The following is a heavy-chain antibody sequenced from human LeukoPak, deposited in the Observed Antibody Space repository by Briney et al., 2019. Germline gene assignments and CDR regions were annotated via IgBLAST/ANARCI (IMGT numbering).Heavy chain of an antibody. Sequence: GESLKISCKGSGYIFSNYWITWVRQMPGKGLEWMGIIYPGDSQTRYSPSFQGQVTISADRSIRTAYLHWSSLKASDTAMYYCARHEIGGDGGSWYISWGQGTLVTVSS. D-gene: IGHD6-13*01. J-gene: IGHJ1*01. V-gene: IGHV5-51*01. CDR1: GYIFSNYW. CDR2: IYPGDSQT. CDR3: ARHEIGGDGGSWYIS.